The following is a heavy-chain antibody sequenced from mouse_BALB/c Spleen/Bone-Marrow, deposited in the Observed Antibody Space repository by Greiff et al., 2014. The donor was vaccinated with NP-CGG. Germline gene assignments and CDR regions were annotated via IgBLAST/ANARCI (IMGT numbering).Heavy chain of an antibody. V-gene: IGHV1S135*01. D-gene: IGHD3-1*01. Sequence: VQLQQSGPELVKPGASVKVSCKASGYAFTSYNMYWVKQSHGKSLEWMGYIDPYSGGTNYNQKFKGKATLTVDKSSSTTYMHLNSLTSEDSAVYYCARNLGYGYFDYWGQGTTLTVSS. CDR2: IDPYSGGT. J-gene: IGHJ2*01. CDR3: ARNLGYGYFDY. CDR1: GYAFTSYN.